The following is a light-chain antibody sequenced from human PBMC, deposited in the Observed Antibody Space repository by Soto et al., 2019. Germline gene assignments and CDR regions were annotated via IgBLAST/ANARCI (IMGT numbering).Light chain of an antibody. J-gene: IGKJ1*01. CDR3: QQFNSYPRT. V-gene: IGKV1-9*01. CDR1: QGISSY. CDR2: AAS. Sequence: DIQLTQSPSFLSASVGDRVTITCRASQGISSYLAWYQQKPGKAPRLLIYAASTLQTGVPSRFSGSGSGTEFTLTISSLQHEDFATYYCQQFNSYPRTFGQGTKVEVK.